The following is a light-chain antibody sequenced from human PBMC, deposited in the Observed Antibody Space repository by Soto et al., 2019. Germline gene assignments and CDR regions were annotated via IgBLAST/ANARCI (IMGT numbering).Light chain of an antibody. Sequence: DIQMTQSPSTLSASLGDRVTITCRASQSISRWLAWYQQKPGKAPKLLIFDASTLESGVPSRFSGSGSGTDFTLTISCLQSEDFATYYCQQYYSYPPNSFGQGTRLEIK. CDR1: QSISRW. V-gene: IGKV1-5*01. J-gene: IGKJ5*01. CDR2: DAS. CDR3: QQYYSYPPNS.